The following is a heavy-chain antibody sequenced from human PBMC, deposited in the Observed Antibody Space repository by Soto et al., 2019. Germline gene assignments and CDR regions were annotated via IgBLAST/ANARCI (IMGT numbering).Heavy chain of an antibody. CDR1: GGSISSSNW. D-gene: IGHD1-26*01. Sequence: SETLSLTCAVSGGSISSSNWWSWVRQPPGKGLEWIGEIYHSGSTNYNPSLKSRVTISVDKSKNQFSLKLSSVTAADTAVYYCARDQGETPLPSLPTYGMDVWGQGTTVTVSS. V-gene: IGHV4-4*02. CDR2: IYHSGST. J-gene: IGHJ6*02. CDR3: ARDQGETPLPSLPTYGMDV.